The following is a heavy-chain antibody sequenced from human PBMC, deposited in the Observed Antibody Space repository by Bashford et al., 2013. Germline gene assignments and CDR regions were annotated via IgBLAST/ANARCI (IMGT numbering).Heavy chain of an antibody. D-gene: IGHD6-13*01. CDR1: GFSLYTNEVG. Sequence: SGPTLVKPTQTLTLTCSFSGFSLYTNEVGVGWIRQSPGMAPEWLAFIYWDDDKRYSPSLRTRLTIIKDASRNQVVLTMTNMDPVDTGTYYCAHRRTIETGGTDFDYWGQGALVTVSS. CDR2: IYWDDDK. J-gene: IGHJ4*02. CDR3: AHRRTIETGGTDFDY. V-gene: IGHV2-5*02.